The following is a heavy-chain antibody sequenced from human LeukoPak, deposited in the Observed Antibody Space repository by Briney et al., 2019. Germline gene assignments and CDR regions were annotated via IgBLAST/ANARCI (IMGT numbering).Heavy chain of an antibody. CDR3: AKAIRCGWGSFLRAAIIDV. J-gene: IGHJ6*02. CDR1: GLTFDDYA. CDR2: ISGDGGST. Sequence: GGSLRLSCAASGLTFDDYAMQWVRPAPGKCMEWVSLISGDGGSTYYAATVQGRFTISRDNSKNSWTLELDTLRTKDTVLYSGAKAIRCGWGSFLRAAIIDVWGQGATVTVSS. V-gene: IGHV3-43*02. D-gene: IGHD3-10*01.